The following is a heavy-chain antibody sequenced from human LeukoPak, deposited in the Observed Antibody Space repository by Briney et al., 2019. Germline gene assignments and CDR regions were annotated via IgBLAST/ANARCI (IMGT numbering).Heavy chain of an antibody. CDR3: ARVFSGYVSDY. J-gene: IGHJ4*02. Sequence: SETLSLTCTVSGGSISSSSYYWGWIRQPPRKGLEWIGRIYTSGSTNYNPSLKSRVTISVDTSKNQFSLKLSSVTAADTAVYYCARVFSGYVSDYWGQGTLVTVSS. CDR2: IYTSGST. V-gene: IGHV4-39*07. CDR1: GGSISSSSYY. D-gene: IGHD5-12*01.